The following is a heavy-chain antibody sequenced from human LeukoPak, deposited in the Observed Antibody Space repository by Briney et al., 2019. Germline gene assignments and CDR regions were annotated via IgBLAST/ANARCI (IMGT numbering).Heavy chain of an antibody. CDR1: GGSISSGGYY. CDR2: IYYSGST. D-gene: IGHD3-16*01. V-gene: IGHV4-31*03. CDR3: ARDLGAWWSRGLDYYGMDV. Sequence: PSETLSLTCTVSGGSISSGGYYWSWIRQHPGKGLEWIGYIYYSGSTYYNPSLKSRVTISVDTSKNQFSLKLSSVTAADTAVYYRARDLGAWWSRGLDYYGMDVWGKGTTVTVSS. J-gene: IGHJ6*04.